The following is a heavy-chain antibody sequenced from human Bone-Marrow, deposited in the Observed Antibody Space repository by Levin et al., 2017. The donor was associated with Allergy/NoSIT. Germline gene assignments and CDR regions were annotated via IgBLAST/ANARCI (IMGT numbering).Heavy chain of an antibody. CDR1: GYTFTAYY. J-gene: IGHJ4*02. CDR2: INPNNGDT. V-gene: IGHV1-2*02. CDR3: ARDLTNLNVESY. Sequence: AASVKVSCKASGYTFTAYYIHWVRQAPGQGLEWLAWINPNNGDTAYAQHLKDRVIVTSDTSISTAYMELNALRYDDAAVYFCARDLTNLNVESYWGQGTLVTVSS. D-gene: IGHD3-9*01.